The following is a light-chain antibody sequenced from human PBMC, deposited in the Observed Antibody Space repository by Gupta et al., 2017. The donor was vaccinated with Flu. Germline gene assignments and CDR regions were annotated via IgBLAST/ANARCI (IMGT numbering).Light chain of an antibody. CDR2: EVS. V-gene: IGLV2-18*02. Sequence: VTISCTGTSGDVGTYNRVSWYQQPPGTAPKLILYEVSNRPSGVPDRFSGSKSGHTASLTISGLQGEDEADYYCSSYTSSYTFVFGTGTKVTVL. CDR3: SSYTSSYTFV. CDR1: SGDVGTYNR. J-gene: IGLJ1*01.